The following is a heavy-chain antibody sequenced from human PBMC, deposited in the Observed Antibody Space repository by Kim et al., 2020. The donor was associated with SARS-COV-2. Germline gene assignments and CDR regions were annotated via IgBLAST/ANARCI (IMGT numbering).Heavy chain of an antibody. CDR2: GTADDT. Sequence: GTADDTYYPGSVKSLFTISRENAKNSLYLQMNSLRAGDTAVYYCARAMDVWGQGTTVTVSS. V-gene: IGHV3-13*01. J-gene: IGHJ6*02. CDR3: ARAMDV.